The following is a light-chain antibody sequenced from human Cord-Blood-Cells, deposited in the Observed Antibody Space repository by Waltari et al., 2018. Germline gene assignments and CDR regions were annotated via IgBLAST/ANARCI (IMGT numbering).Light chain of an antibody. CDR3: CSYAGSSTWV. V-gene: IGLV2-23*01. J-gene: IGLJ3*02. Sequence: QSALTQPASVSGSPGQSITISCTGTSSDVGSYNLVSWYQKHPDKAPKRMIYEGSKRTSGVSNRFSGSKSGNTASLTISGLQAEDEADYYCCSYAGSSTWVFGGGTKLTVL. CDR2: EGS. CDR1: SSDVGSYNL.